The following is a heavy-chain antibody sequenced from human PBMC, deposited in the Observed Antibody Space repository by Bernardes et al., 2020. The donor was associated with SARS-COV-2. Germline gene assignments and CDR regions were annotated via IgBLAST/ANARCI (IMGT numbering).Heavy chain of an antibody. V-gene: IGHV4-59*01. CDR3: ARGSGYDSSGYSYNWFDP. J-gene: IGHJ5*02. D-gene: IGHD3-22*01. CDR1: DGSISVYY. Sequence: SETLSLTCTVFDGSISVYYWSWIRQPPGKGLEWIGYIYYSGSANYNPSLKSRVNISVDTSTNQFSLRLSSLTPADTAVYYCARGSGYDSSGYSYNWFDPWGQGTLVTVSS. CDR2: IYYSGSA.